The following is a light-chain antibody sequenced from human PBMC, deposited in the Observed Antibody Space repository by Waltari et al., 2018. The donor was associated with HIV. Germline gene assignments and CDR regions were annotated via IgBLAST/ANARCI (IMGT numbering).Light chain of an antibody. Sequence: QSVLTQPPSASGTPGQRVTISCSGSSSNIGSNTVHWYQQLPGTAPKLLINSNNQRPSGVPDRFSGSKSGTSASLAISGLQSEDEADYYCAAWDDSLNGVVFGGGTKLTVL. CDR3: AAWDDSLNGVV. CDR1: SSNIGSNT. J-gene: IGLJ2*01. CDR2: SNN. V-gene: IGLV1-44*01.